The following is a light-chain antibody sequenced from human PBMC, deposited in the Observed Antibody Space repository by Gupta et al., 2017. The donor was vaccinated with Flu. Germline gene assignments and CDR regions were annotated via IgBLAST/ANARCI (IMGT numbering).Light chain of an antibody. CDR1: QSVSSNN. CDR3: QQDGSLIT. J-gene: IGKJ5*01. Sequence: EIVLTQSPGTLSLSPGERATLSCRASQSVSSNNLAWHQQKPGQAPRLIIYGASSRATGIPDRFSGSGSGTDFTLTSIRREYEDIAVYCGQQDGSLITFGQGTRMEIK. V-gene: IGKV3-20*01. CDR2: GAS.